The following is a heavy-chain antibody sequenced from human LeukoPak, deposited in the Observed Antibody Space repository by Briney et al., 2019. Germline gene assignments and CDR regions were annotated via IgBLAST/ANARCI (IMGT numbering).Heavy chain of an antibody. CDR3: ARLGSYLDF. D-gene: IGHD1-26*01. J-gene: IGHJ4*02. Sequence: SETLSLTCTVSGASISHYYWSWIPQTPERGVCLMGHVHTIRGSTYYPSLKTRLTMSLDTSRSQLSLKLTSVTAADTAVFCARLGSYLDFWGQGALVTVSS. V-gene: IGHV4-4*09. CDR1: GASISHYY. CDR2: VHTIRGS.